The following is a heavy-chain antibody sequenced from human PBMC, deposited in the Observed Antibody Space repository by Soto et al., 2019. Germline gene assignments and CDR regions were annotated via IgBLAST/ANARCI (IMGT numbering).Heavy chain of an antibody. V-gene: IGHV3-30-3*01. CDR2: ISYDGSDK. Sequence: GGSLRLSCAASGFTFSNYAMHWVRQAPGKGLEWVAVISYDGSDKYNANSVKGRFTISRDNSKNTLYLQMNSLRAEDTAVYYCARDTGPNGYNYYYFGMDVWGQGTTVTVS. J-gene: IGHJ6*02. CDR1: GFTFSNYA. D-gene: IGHD5-18*01. CDR3: ARDTGPNGYNYYYFGMDV.